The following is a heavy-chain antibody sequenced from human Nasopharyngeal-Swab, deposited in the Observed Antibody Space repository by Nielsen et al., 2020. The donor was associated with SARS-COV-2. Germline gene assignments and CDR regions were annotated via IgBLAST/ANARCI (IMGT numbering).Heavy chain of an antibody. J-gene: IGHJ4*02. CDR1: GFTFSSYS. D-gene: IGHD5-12*01. CDR2: ISSSSSTI. V-gene: IGHV3-48*04. CDR3: ARRYSGYEDYFDY. Sequence: GESLKISCAASGFTFSSYSMNWVRQAPGKGLEWVSYISSSSSTIYYAASVKGRFTISRDNAKNSLYLQMNSLRAEDTAVYYCARRYSGYEDYFDYWGQGTLVTVSS.